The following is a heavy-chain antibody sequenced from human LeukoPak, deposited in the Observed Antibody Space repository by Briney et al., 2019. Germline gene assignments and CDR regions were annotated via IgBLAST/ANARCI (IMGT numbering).Heavy chain of an antibody. CDR2: IWYDGSNK. CDR1: GFTFSSYG. D-gene: IGHD2-2*01. Sequence: PGGPLRLSCAASGFTFSSYGMHWVRQAPGKGLEWVAVIWYDGSNKYYADSVKGRFTISRDNAKNTLYLQMNSLRAEDTAVYYCARDADMVVVPAALDYWGQGTLVTVSS. CDR3: ARDADMVVVPAALDY. V-gene: IGHV3-33*01. J-gene: IGHJ4*02.